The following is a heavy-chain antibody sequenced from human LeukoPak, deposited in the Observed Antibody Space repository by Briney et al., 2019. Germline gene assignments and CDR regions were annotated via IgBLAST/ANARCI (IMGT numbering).Heavy chain of an antibody. V-gene: IGHV4-61*02. D-gene: IGHD6-19*01. Sequence: SQTLSLTCTVSGGSISSGSYYWSWIRQPAGKGLEWIGRIYTSGSTNYNPSLKSRVTISVDTSKNQFSLKLGSVTAADTAVYYCARDFVAGPYNWFDPWGQGTLVTVSS. CDR1: GGSISSGSYY. J-gene: IGHJ5*02. CDR2: IYTSGST. CDR3: ARDFVAGPYNWFDP.